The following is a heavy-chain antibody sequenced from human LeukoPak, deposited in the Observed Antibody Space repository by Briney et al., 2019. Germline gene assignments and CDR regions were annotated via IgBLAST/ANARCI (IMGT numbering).Heavy chain of an antibody. D-gene: IGHD4-17*01. CDR2: IYYSGST. J-gene: IGHJ4*02. CDR1: GGSLSSGDYY. Sequence: PSETLSLTCTVSGGSLSSGDYYWGWIRQPPGKGLEWIGYIYYSGSTYYNPSLKSRVTISVDTSKNQFSLKLSSVTAADTAVYYCARDRFPYGDYYFDYWGQGTLVTVSS. CDR3: ARDRFPYGDYYFDY. V-gene: IGHV4-30-4*01.